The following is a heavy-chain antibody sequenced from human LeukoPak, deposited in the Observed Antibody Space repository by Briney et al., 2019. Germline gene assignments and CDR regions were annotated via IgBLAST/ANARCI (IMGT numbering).Heavy chain of an antibody. CDR1: GGSISSSSYY. Sequence: SETLSLTCTVSGGSISSSSYYWGWIRQPPGKGLEWIGEINHSGSTNYNPSLKSRVTISVDTSKNQFSLKLSSVTAADTAVYYCARERWWSGSYPADYFDYWGQGTLVTVSS. D-gene: IGHD1-26*01. CDR3: ARERWWSGSYPADYFDY. J-gene: IGHJ4*02. CDR2: INHSGST. V-gene: IGHV4-39*07.